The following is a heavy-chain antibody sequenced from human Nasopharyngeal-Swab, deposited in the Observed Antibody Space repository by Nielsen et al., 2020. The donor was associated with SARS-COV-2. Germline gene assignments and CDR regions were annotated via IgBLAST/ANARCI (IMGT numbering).Heavy chain of an antibody. CDR2: ISSSSSTI. Sequence: GESLTISCAASGFTFSSYSMNWVRQAPGKGLEWVSYISSSSSTIYYADSVKGRFTISRDNAKNSLYLQMNSLRDEDTAVYYCARGETAMAKYYYYGMDVWGQGTTVTVSS. V-gene: IGHV3-48*02. D-gene: IGHD5-18*01. J-gene: IGHJ6*02. CDR3: ARGETAMAKYYYYGMDV. CDR1: GFTFSSYS.